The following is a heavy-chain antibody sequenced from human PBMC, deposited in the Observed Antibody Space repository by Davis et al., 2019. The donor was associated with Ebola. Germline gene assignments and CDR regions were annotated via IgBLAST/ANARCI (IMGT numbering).Heavy chain of an antibody. CDR1: GGSFSSGSNY. Sequence: MPSETLSLTCTVPGGSFSSGSNYWSWIRQPPGKGLEWIGYIYCSGSTNCNPSLKSRVTISVDTSKNQFSLKLSSVTAADTAVYYCARDGDSWGQGTLVTVSS. CDR2: IYCSGST. J-gene: IGHJ4*02. CDR3: ARDGDS. V-gene: IGHV4-61*01.